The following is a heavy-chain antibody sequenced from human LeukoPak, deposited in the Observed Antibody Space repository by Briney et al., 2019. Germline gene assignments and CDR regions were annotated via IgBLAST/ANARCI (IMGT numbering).Heavy chain of an antibody. J-gene: IGHJ4*02. V-gene: IGHV1-2*02. CDR1: GYTFTGYY. CDR3: ARLCGAACYAPASDY. Sequence: ASVKVSCKASGYTFTGYYMHWVRQAPGQGLEWMGWINPNSGGTNCAQKFQGRVTMTRDTSISTAYMELSRLRSDDTAVYYCARLCGAACYAPASDYWGQGTLVTVSS. CDR2: INPNSGGT. D-gene: IGHD2-21*02.